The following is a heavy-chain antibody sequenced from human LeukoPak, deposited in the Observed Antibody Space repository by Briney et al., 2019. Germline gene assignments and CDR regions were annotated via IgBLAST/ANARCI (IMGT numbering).Heavy chain of an antibody. J-gene: IGHJ3*02. V-gene: IGHV1-24*01. Sequence: ASVKVSCKVSVYTLTELSMHWARQAPGKGLEWMGGFDPEDGETIYAQKFQGRVTMTEDTSTDTAYMELSSLRSEDTAVYYCATTGSGQEPRRYGGLGIWGQGTMVTVSS. CDR1: VYTLTELS. D-gene: IGHD4/OR15-4a*01. CDR3: ATTGSGQEPRRYGGLGI. CDR2: FDPEDGET.